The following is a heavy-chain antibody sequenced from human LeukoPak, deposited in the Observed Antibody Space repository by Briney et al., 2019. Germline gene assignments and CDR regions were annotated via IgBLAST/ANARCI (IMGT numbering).Heavy chain of an antibody. D-gene: IGHD3-16*01. CDR2: LNEDGRDE. J-gene: IGHJ3*02. Sequence: PGGSLRLSCVASGFTFGTSWMRWVREAPGKGLEWVALLNEDGRDERNVDSVKGRFTVSRDNATNSASLQLNRLRVEDTGVYYCARDPAWGSVDIWGQGTMVTVSS. CDR3: ARDPAWGSVDI. V-gene: IGHV3-7*01. CDR1: GFTFGTSW.